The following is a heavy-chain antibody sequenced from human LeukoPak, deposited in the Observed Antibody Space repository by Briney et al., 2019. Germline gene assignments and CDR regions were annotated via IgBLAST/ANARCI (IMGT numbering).Heavy chain of an antibody. CDR1: GFTFSSYV. CDR3: AKNSSGRFDS. Sequence: RTLSLSCSASGFTFSSYVMHWVPPAPGQGLAGGAVIWYDGSNKYYEYPVKGRFTISRDNSTNTLYLHMISLRAEATAVYYCAKNSSGRFDSWGQGTLVTVSS. CDR2: IWYDGSNK. D-gene: IGHD1-14*01. J-gene: IGHJ4*02. V-gene: IGHV3-33*06.